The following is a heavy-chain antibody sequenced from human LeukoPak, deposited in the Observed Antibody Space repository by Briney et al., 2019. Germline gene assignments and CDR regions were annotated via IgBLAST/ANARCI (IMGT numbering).Heavy chain of an antibody. J-gene: IGHJ4*02. CDR2: INPNSGGT. V-gene: IGHV1-2*02. CDR3: ARLSHYYDSSGQSSWGY. CDR1: GYTFTGYY. D-gene: IGHD3-22*01. Sequence: ASVKVSCKASGYTFTGYYMHWVRQAPGQGLEWMGWINPNSGGTNYAQKFQGRVTMTRDTSISTAYMELSSLRSEDTAVYYCARLSHYYDSSGQSSWGYWGQGTLVTVSS.